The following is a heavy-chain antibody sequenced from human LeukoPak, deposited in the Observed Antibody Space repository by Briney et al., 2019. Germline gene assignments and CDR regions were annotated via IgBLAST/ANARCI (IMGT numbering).Heavy chain of an antibody. CDR2: TNHSGST. CDR3: ARGGHHCSSTSCISAGFDP. Sequence: PSETLSLTCAVYGGSFSGYYWSWIRQPPGKGLEWIGETNHSGSTNYNPSLKSRVTISVDTSKNQFSLKLSSVTAADTAVYYCARGGHHCSSTSCISAGFDPWGQGTLVTVSS. V-gene: IGHV4-34*01. J-gene: IGHJ5*02. D-gene: IGHD2-2*01. CDR1: GGSFSGYY.